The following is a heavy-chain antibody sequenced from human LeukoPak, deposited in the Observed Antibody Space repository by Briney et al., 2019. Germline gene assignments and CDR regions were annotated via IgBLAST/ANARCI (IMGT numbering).Heavy chain of an antibody. D-gene: IGHD3-9*01. V-gene: IGHV3-53*01. CDR3: ARAYDILTGLDY. CDR2: IYSGGNT. CDR1: GFTVSSNY. J-gene: IGHJ4*02. Sequence: GGSLRLSCAASGFTVSSNYMSWVRQAPGKGLEWVSVIYSGGNTYYADSVKGRFTISRDNSKNTLYLQMNSLRAEDTAVYYCARAYDILTGLDYWGQGTLVTVSS.